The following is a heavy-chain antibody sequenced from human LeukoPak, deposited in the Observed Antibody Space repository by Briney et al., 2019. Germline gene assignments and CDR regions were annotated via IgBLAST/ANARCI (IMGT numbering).Heavy chain of an antibody. Sequence: ASVKVSCKASGYTFTSYSMNWVRQAPGQGLEYMGWINANTGNPTYAQGFTGRFVFSLDTSVSTAYLQISSLKAEDTAVYYCARDYPARDWFFDLWGRGTLVTVSS. J-gene: IGHJ2*01. CDR2: INANTGNP. CDR3: ARDYPARDWFFDL. V-gene: IGHV7-4-1*02. CDR1: GYTFTSYS.